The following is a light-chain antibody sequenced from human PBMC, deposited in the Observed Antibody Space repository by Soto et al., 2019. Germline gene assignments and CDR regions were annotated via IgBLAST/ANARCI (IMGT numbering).Light chain of an antibody. J-gene: IGKJ5*01. CDR3: QQSYNTPIT. Sequence: DIPMTQSPSSLSASVGDRVTITCQAIQTISNYLNWYQQKPGRAPELLVYATSSLQSGVPSRFTGSGSGTHFTLTISGLQPADFATYFCQQSYNTPITFGQGTRLEIK. CDR2: ATS. V-gene: IGKV1-39*01. CDR1: QTISNY.